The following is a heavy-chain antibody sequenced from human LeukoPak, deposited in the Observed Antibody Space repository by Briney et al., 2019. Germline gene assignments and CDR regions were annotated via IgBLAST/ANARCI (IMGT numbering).Heavy chain of an antibody. CDR3: GRFGYVAGVDL. Sequence: PGGSLTLSCAASGFSFSAYWMTWVRQAPGAGLEFVANINPVGTATYYADPVKGRFTISRDNAKNLVYLPMNSLRAEDTAVYHCGRFGYVAGVDLWGQGTLVTVSS. D-gene: IGHD6-19*01. CDR1: GFSFSAYW. V-gene: IGHV3-7*01. CDR2: INPVGTAT. J-gene: IGHJ4*02.